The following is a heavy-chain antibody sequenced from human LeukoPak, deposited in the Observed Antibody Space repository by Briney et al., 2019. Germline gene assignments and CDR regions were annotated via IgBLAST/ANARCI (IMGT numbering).Heavy chain of an antibody. CDR2: FDPEDGET. J-gene: IGHJ4*02. Sequence: ASVKVSCKVSGYTLTELSMHWVRQAPGKGLEWMGGFDPEDGETIYAQKFQGRVTMTEDTSTDTAYMELSSLRSEDTAVYYCATISPGIAVAERDFDYWGQGTLVTVSS. CDR3: ATISPGIAVAERDFDY. V-gene: IGHV1-24*01. CDR1: GYTLTELS. D-gene: IGHD6-19*01.